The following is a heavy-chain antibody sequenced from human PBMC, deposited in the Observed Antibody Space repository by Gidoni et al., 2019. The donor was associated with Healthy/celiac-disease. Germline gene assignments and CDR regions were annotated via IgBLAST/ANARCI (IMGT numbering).Heavy chain of an antibody. CDR1: GYTFTSYG. J-gene: IGHJ4*02. CDR2: ISAYNGNT. V-gene: IGHV1-18*01. CDR3: ARDILTGYYMWDLDY. D-gene: IGHD3-9*01. Sequence: QVQLVQSGAEVKKPGASVKVSCKASGYTFTSYGISGVRQAPGQGLEWMGWISAYNGNTNYAQKLQGRVTMTTDTSTSTAYMELRSLRSDDTAVYYCARDILTGYYMWDLDYWGQGTLVTVSS.